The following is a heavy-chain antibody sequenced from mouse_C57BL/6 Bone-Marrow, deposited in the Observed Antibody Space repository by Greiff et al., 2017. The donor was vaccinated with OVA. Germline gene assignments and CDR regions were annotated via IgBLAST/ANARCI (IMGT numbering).Heavy chain of an antibody. CDR1: GISITTGNYR. V-gene: IGHV3-5*01. CDR3: ARFITQRYFDV. Sequence: DVKLQESGPGLVKPSQTVFLTCTVTGISITTGNYRWSWIRQFPGNKLEWIGYIYYSGTITYNPSLTSRTTITRDTPKNQFFLEMNSLTAEDTATYYCARFITQRYFDVRGTGTTVTVSS. CDR2: IYYSGTI. D-gene: IGHD1-1*01. J-gene: IGHJ1*03.